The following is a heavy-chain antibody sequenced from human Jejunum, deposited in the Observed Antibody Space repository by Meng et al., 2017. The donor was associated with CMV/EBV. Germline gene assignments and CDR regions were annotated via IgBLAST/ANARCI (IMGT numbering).Heavy chain of an antibody. Sequence: SCKASGYNSFNFAVHWVRQAPGQGLEWMGRIITNTGGTNYAQKFQGRVTMTRDTSISTGYMELNSLRSDDTAVYYCARGHNFGFEYWGQGTLVTVSS. D-gene: IGHD1-1*01. CDR1: GYNSFNFA. V-gene: IGHV1-2*06. J-gene: IGHJ4*02. CDR3: ARGHNFGFEY. CDR2: IITNTGGT.